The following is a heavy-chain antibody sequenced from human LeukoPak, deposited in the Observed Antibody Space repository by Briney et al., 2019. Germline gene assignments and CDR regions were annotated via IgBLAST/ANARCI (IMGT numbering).Heavy chain of an antibody. CDR2: ISGRGGST. V-gene: IGHV3-23*01. D-gene: IGHD3-22*01. Sequence: GGSLRLSCAASGFTFSSYGMSWVRQAPGKGLEWVSAISGRGGSTYYADSVKGRFTISRDNSKNKLYLQMNSLRAEDTAVYYCAKDQNIQRITMIVVVITNFDYWGQGTLVTVSS. J-gene: IGHJ4*02. CDR3: AKDQNIQRITMIVVVITNFDY. CDR1: GFTFSSYG.